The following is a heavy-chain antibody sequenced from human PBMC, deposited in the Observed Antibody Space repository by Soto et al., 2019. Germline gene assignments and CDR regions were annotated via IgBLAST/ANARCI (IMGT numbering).Heavy chain of an antibody. J-gene: IGHJ5*02. Sequence: LSETLSLTCTVSGGSISSGDYYWSWIRQPPGKGLEWIGYIYYSGSTYYNPSLKSRVTISVDTSKNQFSLKLSSVTAADTAVYYCARVGGDYDFWSGYHLGNWFDPWGQGTLVTVSS. CDR3: ARVGGDYDFWSGYHLGNWFDP. D-gene: IGHD3-3*01. CDR1: GGSISSGDYY. V-gene: IGHV4-30-4*01. CDR2: IYYSGST.